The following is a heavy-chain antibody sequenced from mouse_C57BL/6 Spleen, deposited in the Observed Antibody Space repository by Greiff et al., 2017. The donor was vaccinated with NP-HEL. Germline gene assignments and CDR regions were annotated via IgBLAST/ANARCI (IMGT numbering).Heavy chain of an antibody. D-gene: IGHD2-4*01. CDR2: FYPGGGSI. CDR1: GYTFTEYT. CDR3: ARHGYDYDEPLFDY. V-gene: IGHV1-62-2*01. J-gene: IGHJ2*01. Sequence: VQLVESGAELVKPGASVKLSCKASGYTFTEYTIHWVKQRPGQGLEWIGWFYPGGGSIKYNEKFKDKATLTADKSSSTVYMELSRLTSEDSAFYCWARHGYDYDEPLFDYWGQGTTLTVSS.